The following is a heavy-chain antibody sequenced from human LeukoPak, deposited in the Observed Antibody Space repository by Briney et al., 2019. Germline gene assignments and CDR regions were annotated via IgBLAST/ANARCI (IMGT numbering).Heavy chain of an antibody. V-gene: IGHV1-69*13. CDR3: ARQGPYSSSWYWFDP. D-gene: IGHD6-13*01. Sequence: SVKVSCKASGGTFSSYAISWVRQAPGQGLEWMGGIIPIFGTANYAQKFQGRVTITADESTSTAYMELSSLRSEDTAVYYCARQGPYSSSWYWFDPWGQGTLVTVSS. CDR2: IIPIFGTA. J-gene: IGHJ5*02. CDR1: GGTFSSYA.